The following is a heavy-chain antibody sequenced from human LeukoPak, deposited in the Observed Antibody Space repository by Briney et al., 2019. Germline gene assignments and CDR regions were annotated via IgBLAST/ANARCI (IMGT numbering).Heavy chain of an antibody. CDR2: INPNSGGT. Sequence: ASVKVSCKASEYTFTGYYMHWVRQAPGQGLEWMGWINPNSGGTNYAQRFQGRVTMTRDTSISTAYMELSRLRSDDTAVYYCAREGLGYCIGGSCSAFDYWGQGTLVTVSS. J-gene: IGHJ4*02. CDR3: AREGLGYCIGGSCSAFDY. D-gene: IGHD2-15*01. V-gene: IGHV1-2*02. CDR1: EYTFTGYY.